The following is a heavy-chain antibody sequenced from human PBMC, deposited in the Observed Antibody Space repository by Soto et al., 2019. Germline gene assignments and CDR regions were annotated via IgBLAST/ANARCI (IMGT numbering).Heavy chain of an antibody. CDR2: IYYSGSS. Sequence: QVQLQESGPGLVKPSETLSLTCTVSGGSISSYYWSWIRQPPGKGLEWIGYIYYSGSSNYNPSLKCRVTISGHKSRAHFALTLCSVPAADTGVYYCARWVMYRYSSDGGLFDYWGQGTLVPV. J-gene: IGHJ4*02. V-gene: IGHV4-59*01. CDR3: ARWVMYRYSSDGGLFDY. CDR1: GGSISSYY. D-gene: IGHD6-25*01.